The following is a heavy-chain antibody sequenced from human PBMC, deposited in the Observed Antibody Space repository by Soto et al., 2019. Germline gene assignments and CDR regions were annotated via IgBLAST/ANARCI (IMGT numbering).Heavy chain of an antibody. CDR3: AKLGEGGIVGATRAIDH. J-gene: IGHJ4*02. CDR2: LVGSGADK. Sequence: PGGSLRLSCAASGFSFSAYAMNWVRQAPGKGLQWVSGLVGSGADKYYADSVRGRFTISRDNSKNTLYLQMNSLRDEDTAVYYCAKLGEGGIVGATRAIDHWGQGTLVTVPS. CDR1: GFSFSAYA. V-gene: IGHV3-23*01. D-gene: IGHD1-26*01.